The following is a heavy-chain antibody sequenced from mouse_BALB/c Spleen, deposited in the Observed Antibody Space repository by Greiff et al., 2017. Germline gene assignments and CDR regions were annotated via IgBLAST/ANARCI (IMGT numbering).Heavy chain of an antibody. J-gene: IGHJ1*01. CDR1: GYTFTSYW. D-gene: IGHD1-1*01. CDR2: IAPGSGST. CDR3: ARYSSYEDWYFDV. V-gene: IGHV1S41*01. Sequence: DLVKPGPSVKLSCKASGYTFTSYWINWIKQRPGQGLEWIGRIAPGSGSTYYNEMFKGKATLTVDTSSSTAYIQLSSLSSEDSAVYFCARYSSYEDWYFDVWGAGTTVTVSS.